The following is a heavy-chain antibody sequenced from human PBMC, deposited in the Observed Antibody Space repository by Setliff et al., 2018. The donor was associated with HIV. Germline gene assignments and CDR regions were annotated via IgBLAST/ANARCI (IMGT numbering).Heavy chain of an antibody. CDR1: GGSISSGGYY. V-gene: IGHV4-31*03. CDR3: ARAFGEGDYYFDY. Sequence: SETLSLTCTVSGGSISSGGYYWTWIRQHPGKGLEWIGYIYYSGSTYYSPSLKSRVIISVDTSNNQFSLKLSSVTAADTAVYYCARAFGEGDYYFDYWGQGTQVTVSS. CDR2: IYYSGST. J-gene: IGHJ4*02. D-gene: IGHD3-10*01.